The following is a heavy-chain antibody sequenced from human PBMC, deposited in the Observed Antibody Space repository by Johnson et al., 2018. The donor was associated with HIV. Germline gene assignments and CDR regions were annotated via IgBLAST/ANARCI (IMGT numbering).Heavy chain of an antibody. Sequence: QMLLVESGGGLVQPGGSLRLSCTASGFTFSDYYMSWIRQAPGKGLEWVSYISSSGSMIYYADSVKGRFTISRDNAKNSLYLQMNSLRAEDTAVYYCATRDPTHRPGVFDIWGQGTMVTVSS. CDR2: ISSSGSMI. V-gene: IGHV3-11*04. CDR1: GFTFSDYY. J-gene: IGHJ3*02. CDR3: ATRDPTHRPGVFDI. D-gene: IGHD1-14*01.